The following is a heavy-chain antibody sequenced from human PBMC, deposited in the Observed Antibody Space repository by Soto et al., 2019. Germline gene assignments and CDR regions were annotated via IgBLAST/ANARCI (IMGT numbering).Heavy chain of an antibody. J-gene: IGHJ6*02. CDR1: GYTFTGYY. CDR2: VNHNSGGT. D-gene: IGHD3-3*01. V-gene: IGHV1-2*04. CDR3: ARGSSTRITIFGVVITDYGIDV. Sequence: ASVKVSCKASGYTFTGYYMHWVRKAPGQGLDWMGCVNHNSGGTNYAQKFQGWVTMTRDTSISTADMGLSRLRSNDTAVYYWARGSSTRITIFGVVITDYGIDVWGQETTVTVSS.